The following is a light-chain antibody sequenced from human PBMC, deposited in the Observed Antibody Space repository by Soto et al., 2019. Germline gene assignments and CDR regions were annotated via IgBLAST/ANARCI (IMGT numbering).Light chain of an antibody. CDR2: EVS. J-gene: IGLJ1*01. CDR1: GSDVGSQNL. CDR3: SSYTTSTTYV. Sequence: QSALTQPASVSGSPGQSITISCTGTGSDVGSQNLVSWYQQHPGKAPKLMIYEVSGRPSGVSHRFSGSKSGNTASLTISGLQAEDEADYYCSSYTTSTTYVFGTGTKVTVL. V-gene: IGLV2-14*02.